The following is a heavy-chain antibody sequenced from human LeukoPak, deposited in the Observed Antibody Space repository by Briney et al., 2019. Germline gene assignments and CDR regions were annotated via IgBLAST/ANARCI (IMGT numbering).Heavy chain of an antibody. V-gene: IGHV4-59*08. J-gene: IGHJ4*02. CDR2: IYYSGST. Sequence: SETLSLTCTVSGGSISSYYWSWIRQPPGKGLEWIGYIYYSGSTNYNPSLKSRVTISVDTSKNQFSLKLSSVTAADTAVYYCARLRQWLDIPYFDYWGQGTLVTVSS. CDR1: GGSISSYY. CDR3: ARLRQWLDIPYFDY. D-gene: IGHD6-19*01.